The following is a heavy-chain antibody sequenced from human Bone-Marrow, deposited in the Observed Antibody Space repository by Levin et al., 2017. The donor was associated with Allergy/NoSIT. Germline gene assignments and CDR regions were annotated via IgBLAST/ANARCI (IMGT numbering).Heavy chain of an antibody. CDR1: GFTFSSYE. Sequence: GESLKISCAASGFTFSSYEMNWVRQAPGKGLEWVSYISSSGSTIYYADSVKGRFTISRDNAKNSLYLQMNSLRAEDTAVYYCARDDPRVGSSQVFDYWGQGTLVTVSS. CDR3: ARDDPRVGSSQVFDY. V-gene: IGHV3-48*03. CDR2: ISSSGSTI. D-gene: IGHD6-6*01. J-gene: IGHJ4*02.